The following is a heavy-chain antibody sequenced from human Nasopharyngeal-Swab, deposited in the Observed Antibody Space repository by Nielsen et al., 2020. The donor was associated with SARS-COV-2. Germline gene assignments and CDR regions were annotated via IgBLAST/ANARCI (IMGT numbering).Heavy chain of an antibody. V-gene: IGHV3-30*04. Sequence: WIRQPPGKGLEWVAVISYDGSNKYYADSVKGRFTISRDNPKNTLYLQMNSLRAEDTAVYYCARAEGYSYGPLIYYYYMDVWGKGTTVTVSS. CDR2: ISYDGSNK. CDR3: ARAEGYSYGPLIYYYYMDV. J-gene: IGHJ6*03. D-gene: IGHD5-18*01.